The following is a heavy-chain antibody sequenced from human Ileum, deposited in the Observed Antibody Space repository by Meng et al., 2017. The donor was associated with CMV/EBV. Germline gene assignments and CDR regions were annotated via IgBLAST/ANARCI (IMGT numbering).Heavy chain of an antibody. D-gene: IGHD6-6*01. CDR3: ARESELLRFDH. CDR2: TAYRSKWDY. V-gene: IGHV6-1*01. CDR1: RDRLSTNHFA. J-gene: IGHJ4*02. Sequence: LQQSGPGLAQPPQTLSLTCVLSRDRLSTNHFAWNLIRQSPLSGLEWLGRTAYRSKWDYEYSVSVESRITISPDTSKNQFSLHLRSVTPEDTAIYYCARESELLRFDHWGQGTLVTVSS.